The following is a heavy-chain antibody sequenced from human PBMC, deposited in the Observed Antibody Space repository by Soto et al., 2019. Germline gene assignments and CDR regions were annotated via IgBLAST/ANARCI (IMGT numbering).Heavy chain of an antibody. J-gene: IGHJ5*02. V-gene: IGHV4-34*01. Sequence: PSETLSLTCAVYGGSFSGDYWSWIRQPPGKGLEWIGEINHSGSTNYNPSLKSRVTISVDTSKNQFSLKLSSVTAADTAVYYCARGREGYCSSTSCYRWFDPWGQGTLVTVS. D-gene: IGHD2-2*01. CDR2: INHSGST. CDR1: GGSFSGDY. CDR3: ARGREGYCSSTSCYRWFDP.